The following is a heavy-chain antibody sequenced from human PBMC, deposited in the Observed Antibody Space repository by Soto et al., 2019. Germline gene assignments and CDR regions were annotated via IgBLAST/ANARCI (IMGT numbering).Heavy chain of an antibody. CDR1: GGSISSGGYY. V-gene: IGHV4-31*03. J-gene: IGHJ4*02. Sequence: QVQLQESGPGLVKPSQTLSLTCTVSGGSISSGGYYWSWIRQHPGKGLEWIGYIYYSGSTYYNPSLKSRVTISVDTSKNQCSLKLSSVTAADPAVYYCAGGATLSGFHVDYWGQGTLVTVSS. D-gene: IGHD3-22*01. CDR2: IYYSGST. CDR3: AGGATLSGFHVDY.